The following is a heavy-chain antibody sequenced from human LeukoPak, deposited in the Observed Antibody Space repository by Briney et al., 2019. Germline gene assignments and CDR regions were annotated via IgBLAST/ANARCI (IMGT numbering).Heavy chain of an antibody. CDR2: INPSGGIT. V-gene: IGHV1-46*01. D-gene: IGHD7-27*01. J-gene: IGHJ4*02. CDR3: TKDPPLTGGVYSAY. CDR1: GYTFTSYY. Sequence: ASVKVSCKASGYTFTSYYMHWVRQAPGQGLEWMGIINPSGGITSYAQKFQDRVTMTRDTSTSTVYMELSSLKTEDTAVYYCTKDPPLTGGVYSAYWGQGTLVTVSS.